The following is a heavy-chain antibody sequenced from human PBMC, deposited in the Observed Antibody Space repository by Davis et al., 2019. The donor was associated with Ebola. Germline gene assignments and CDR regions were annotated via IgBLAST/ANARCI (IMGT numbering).Heavy chain of an antibody. Sequence: SETLSLTCTVSGGSISSYYWSWIRQPPGKGLEWIGEINHSGSTNYNPSLKSRVTLSVHTSENKFSLKLSSVAAADTAVYYCARQESQLHRYYFNSWGQGTLVTVSS. CDR1: GGSISSYY. CDR3: ARQESQLHRYYFNS. D-gene: IGHD4-23*01. J-gene: IGHJ4*02. V-gene: IGHV4-34*01. CDR2: INHSGST.